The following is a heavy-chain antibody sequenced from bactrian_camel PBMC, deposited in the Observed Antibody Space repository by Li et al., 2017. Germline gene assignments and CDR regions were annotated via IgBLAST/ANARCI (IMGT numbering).Heavy chain of an antibody. D-gene: IGHD5*01. V-gene: IGHV3-2*01. J-gene: IGHJ4*01. Sequence: VQLVESGGGSVQAGGSLRLSCEVSGYYEVFAATVQNCMGWFRQIPGKEREAVAIIDSLSKASYADSVKGRFAISRDDAGGALYLQMNNVEPEDSAMYYCAATRDWVIFSAEGYHYWGQGTQVTVS. CDR2: IDSLSKA. CDR1: GYYEVFAATV. CDR3: AATRDWVIFSAEGYHY.